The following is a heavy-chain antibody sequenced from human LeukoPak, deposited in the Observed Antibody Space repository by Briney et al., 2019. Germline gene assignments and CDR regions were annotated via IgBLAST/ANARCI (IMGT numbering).Heavy chain of an antibody. CDR3: ARLAGHHNNGRFVF. V-gene: IGHV4-39*01. CDR1: GGAISNSEFY. J-gene: IGHJ4*02. D-gene: IGHD1-1*01. Sequence: SETLSLTCTVSGGAISNSEFYWGWVRQPRGKGLEWIAMIYYSGSTYSNPSLKSRVTISVDTSKNQFSLKVRSVTAADSAVYFCARLAGHHNNGRFVFWGQGVLVSVSS. CDR2: IYYSGST.